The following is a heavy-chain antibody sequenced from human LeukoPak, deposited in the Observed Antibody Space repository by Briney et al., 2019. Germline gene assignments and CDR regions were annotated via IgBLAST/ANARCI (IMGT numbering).Heavy chain of an antibody. D-gene: IGHD4-17*01. CDR1: GYTFTSYG. V-gene: IGHV1-18*01. CDR2: ISAYNGNT. J-gene: IGHJ5*02. CDR3: AREFSDGDQGWFDP. Sequence: GASVKVSCKASGYTFTSYGISWVRRAPGQGLEWMGWISAYNGNTNYAKKLQGRVTMTTDTSTSTAYMGLRSLRSDDTAVYYCAREFSDGDQGWFDPWGQGTLVTVSS.